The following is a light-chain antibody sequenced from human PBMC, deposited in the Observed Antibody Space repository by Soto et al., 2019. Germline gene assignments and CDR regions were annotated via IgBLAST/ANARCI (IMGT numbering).Light chain of an antibody. CDR3: MQALQTPLT. CDR1: ASLLHSNGYNC. V-gene: IGKV2-28*01. Sequence: DIVMTQSPLSLPVTPGEPASISCRSSASLLHSNGYNCLDWYVQKPGQSPQLLIYFGSYRASGVPARFGGSGSGTDFTLKISRVEAEDVGVYYCMQALQTPLTFGGGTKVDIK. J-gene: IGKJ4*01. CDR2: FGS.